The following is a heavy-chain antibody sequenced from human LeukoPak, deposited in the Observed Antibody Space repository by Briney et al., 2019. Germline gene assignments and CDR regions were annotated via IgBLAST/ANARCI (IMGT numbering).Heavy chain of an antibody. V-gene: IGHV3-48*01. J-gene: IGHJ4*02. Sequence: GGSLRLSCAASGFTFSTYSMNWVRQAPGKGLEWVSYISSSTSTIYYADSVKGRFTISRDNAKNSLYLQMNSLRAEDTAVYYCARDGGGVTIFGVVKDYWGQGTLVTVSS. CDR1: GFTFSTYS. D-gene: IGHD3-3*01. CDR2: ISSSTSTI. CDR3: ARDGGGVTIFGVVKDY.